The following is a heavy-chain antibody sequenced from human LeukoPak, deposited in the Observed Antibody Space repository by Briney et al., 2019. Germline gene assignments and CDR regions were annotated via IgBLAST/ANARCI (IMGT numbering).Heavy chain of an antibody. CDR3: ASPGGDYSNPFDY. V-gene: IGHV4-34*01. Sequence: SETLSLTCAVYGGSFSGYYWSWIRQPPGKGLEWIGEINHSGSTNYNPSLKSRVTISVDTSKNQLSLKLSSVTAADTAVYYCASPGGDYSNPFDYWGQGTLVTVSS. CDR2: INHSGST. D-gene: IGHD4-11*01. J-gene: IGHJ4*02. CDR1: GGSFSGYY.